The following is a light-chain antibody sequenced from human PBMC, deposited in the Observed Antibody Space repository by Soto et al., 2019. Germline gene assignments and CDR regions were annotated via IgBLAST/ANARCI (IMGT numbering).Light chain of an antibody. CDR2: EVS. V-gene: IGLV2-14*01. CDR3: SSYTSSSTYV. J-gene: IGLJ1*01. Sequence: QSVLTQPASVSGSPGQSITISCSGTSCDVGSYNYVSWYQQHPVKAPKLMIYEVSNRPSGVSNRFSGSKSGNTASLTISGLQAEDEADYYCSSYTSSSTYVFGTGTKVTVL. CDR1: SCDVGSYNY.